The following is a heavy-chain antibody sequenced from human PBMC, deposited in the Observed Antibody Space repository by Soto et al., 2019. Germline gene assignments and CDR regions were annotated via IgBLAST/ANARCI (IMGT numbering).Heavy chain of an antibody. Sequence: QVQLQQWGAGLLKPSETLSLTCAVYGGSFSGYYWSWIRQPPGKGLEWIGEINHSGSTNYNPSLKSRVTISADTSKNQFSLKLSSVTAADTAVYYCARGRSITGTTGWFDPWGQGTLVTVSS. CDR3: ARGRSITGTTGWFDP. V-gene: IGHV4-34*01. CDR2: INHSGST. CDR1: GGSFSGYY. J-gene: IGHJ5*02. D-gene: IGHD1-7*01.